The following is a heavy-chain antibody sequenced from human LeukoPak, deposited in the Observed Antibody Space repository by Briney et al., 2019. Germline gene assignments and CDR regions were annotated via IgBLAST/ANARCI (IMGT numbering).Heavy chain of an antibody. CDR3: TTVEQWLSKN. V-gene: IGHV3-15*01. D-gene: IGHD3-22*01. Sequence: GGSLRLSCAASGFTFSNAWMSWVRQAPGKGLEWVGRIKSKIDGGTTDYAAPVKGRFTISRDDSKNTLYLQMNSLKTEDTAVYYCTTVEQWLSKNWGQGTLVTVSS. CDR1: GFTFSNAW. CDR2: IKSKIDGGTT. J-gene: IGHJ4*02.